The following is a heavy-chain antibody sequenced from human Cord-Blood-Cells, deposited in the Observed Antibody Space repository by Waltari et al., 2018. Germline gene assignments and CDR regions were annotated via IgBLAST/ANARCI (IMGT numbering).Heavy chain of an antibody. V-gene: IGHV4-39*01. CDR3: ARHTYSGSYFDL. J-gene: IGHJ2*01. CDR1: GGSISSRSYY. CDR2: IYYSGST. Sequence: QLQLQESGPGLVKPSETLSLTCTVSGGSISSRSYYWGWIRQPPGRWLEWVGGIYYSGSTFFTPSLKSRGTMSVDTSKNQFSLKLSAVTAGDSAGYYCARHTYSGSYFDLWGRGTLVTVSS. D-gene: IGHD1-26*01.